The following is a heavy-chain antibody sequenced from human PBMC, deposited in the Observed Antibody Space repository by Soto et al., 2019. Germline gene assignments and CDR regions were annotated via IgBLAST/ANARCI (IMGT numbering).Heavy chain of an antibody. D-gene: IGHD3-22*01. J-gene: IGHJ4*02. CDR1: GGSISSSPYY. CDR2: IYYSGTT. CDR3: ARHRKYYATSGYHQRYFDY. Sequence: PSETLSLTCSVSGGSISSSPYYWGWIRQPPGKGLEWLGTIYYSGTTSYNPSLKGRVIISVDTSNNQLFLKLRSVTAADTAVYYCARHRKYYATSGYHQRYFDYWGQGTQVTVSS. V-gene: IGHV4-39*01.